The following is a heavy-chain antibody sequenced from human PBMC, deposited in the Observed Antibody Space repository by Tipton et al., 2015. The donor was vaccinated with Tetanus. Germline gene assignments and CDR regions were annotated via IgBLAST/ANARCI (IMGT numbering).Heavy chain of an antibody. CDR1: GGSFSTYV. CDR3: ARCNDYGSLTPIDL. V-gene: IGHV1-69*06. Sequence: QSGAEVKKPGSSVKVSCETSGGSFSTYVTSWVRQAPGQGLEWMGSIIPIFGTITYAQKFQGRVTITADKSTSTAHMDLSSVRSDDTAVYYCARCNDYGSLTPIDLWGPGTRVTVSS. CDR2: IIPIFGTI. J-gene: IGHJ5*02. D-gene: IGHD4-17*01.